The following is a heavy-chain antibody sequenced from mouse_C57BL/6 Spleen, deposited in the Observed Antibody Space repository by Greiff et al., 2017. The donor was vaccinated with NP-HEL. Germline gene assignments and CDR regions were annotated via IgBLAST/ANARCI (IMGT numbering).Heavy chain of an antibody. CDR1: GYAFSSYW. V-gene: IGHV1-80*01. J-gene: IGHJ3*01. Sequence: VQLQESGAELVKPGASVKISCKASGYAFSSYWMNWVKQRPGKGLEWIGQIYPGDGDTNYNGKFKGKATLTADKSSSTAYMQLSSLTSEDSAVYFCASPANWDWFAYWGQGTLVTVSA. CDR3: ASPANWDWFAY. CDR2: IYPGDGDT. D-gene: IGHD4-1*01.